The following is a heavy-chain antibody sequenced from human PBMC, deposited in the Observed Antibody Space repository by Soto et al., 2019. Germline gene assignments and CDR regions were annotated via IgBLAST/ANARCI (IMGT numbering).Heavy chain of an antibody. CDR3: ASAGIAARPLFDY. J-gene: IGHJ4*02. CDR2: IIPILGIA. D-gene: IGHD6-6*01. Sequence: QVQLVQSGAEVKKPGSSVKVSCKASGGTFSSYTISWVRQAPGQGLEWMGRIIPILGIANYAQKFQGRVTITADKSTSTAYMELSSLRSEDTAVYYCASAGIAARPLFDYWGQGTLVTASS. CDR1: GGTFSSYT. V-gene: IGHV1-69*02.